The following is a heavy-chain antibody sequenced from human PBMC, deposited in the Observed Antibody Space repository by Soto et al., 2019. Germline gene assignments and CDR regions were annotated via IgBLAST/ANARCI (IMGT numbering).Heavy chain of an antibody. J-gene: IGHJ3*02. D-gene: IGHD5-12*01. CDR3: AKVGPNSAFDYSLDDAFDI. Sequence: GGSLRLSCAASGFTFSSYVMSWVRQAPGKGLDWVSSISASGDSTYYADSVKGRFTISRDTSKKTLFLQVNSLRAEDTAIYYCAKVGPNSAFDYSLDDAFDIWGQGTMVTVSS. V-gene: IGHV3-23*01. CDR1: GFTFSSYV. CDR2: ISASGDST.